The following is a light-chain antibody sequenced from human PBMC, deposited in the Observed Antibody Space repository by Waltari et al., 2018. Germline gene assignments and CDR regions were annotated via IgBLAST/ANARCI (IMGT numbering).Light chain of an antibody. J-gene: IGLJ3*02. CDR2: VNSDGRH. V-gene: IGLV4-69*01. Sequence: QLVLTQSPSASASLGPSLKPTCTLRTGHRTNVIAWHQPQPERGHRYLMKVNSDGRHSKGDEIPDRFSGSSSGAGRYLTISSLQSEDEADYYCETGGHGTWVFGGGTKLTVL. CDR1: TGHRTNV. CDR3: ETGGHGTWV.